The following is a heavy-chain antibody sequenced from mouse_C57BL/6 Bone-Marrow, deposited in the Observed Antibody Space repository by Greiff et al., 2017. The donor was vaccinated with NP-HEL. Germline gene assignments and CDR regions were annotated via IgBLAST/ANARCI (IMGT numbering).Heavy chain of an antibody. D-gene: IGHD2-12*01. J-gene: IGHJ3*01. CDR2: INPSSGYT. Sequence: VQLQQSGAELAKPGASVKLSCKASGYTFTSYGMHWVKQRPGQGLEWIGYINPSSGYTKYNQKFKDKATLTADKSSSTAYMQLSSLSSEDSEVYYCSRCLRRGWFAYWGQGTLVTVSA. V-gene: IGHV1-7*01. CDR1: GYTFTSYG. CDR3: SRCLRRGWFAY.